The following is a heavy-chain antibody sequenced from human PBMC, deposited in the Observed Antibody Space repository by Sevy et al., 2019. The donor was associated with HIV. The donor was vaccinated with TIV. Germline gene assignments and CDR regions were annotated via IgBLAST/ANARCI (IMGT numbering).Heavy chain of an antibody. J-gene: IGHJ5*02. D-gene: IGHD3-16*01. Sequence: GGSLRLSCSTFGFSFSDCPMSWVRQTPGQGLKWVSTISRGATFIFYDVSAESRFIISRDDAKNSVYLQMNRLEVEDSGVYYCASSPPNDDYYGPLDHWGRGTLVTVSS. CDR1: GFSFSDCP. CDR2: ISRGATFI. V-gene: IGHV3-21*06. CDR3: ASSPPNDDYYGPLDH.